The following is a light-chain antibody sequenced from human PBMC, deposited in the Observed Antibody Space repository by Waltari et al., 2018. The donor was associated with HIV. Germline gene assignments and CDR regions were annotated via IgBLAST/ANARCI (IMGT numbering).Light chain of an antibody. V-gene: IGKV1-5*03. CDR1: QNINNW. CDR2: RAS. Sequence: DLQLTQSPSSLSASVGDRGTITCRASQNINNWLAWYQQKPGETPKFLIYRASTLESGVPSRFSGSGSGTEFSLTISSLQPEDFAIYYCQQYKSYPVTFGRGT. J-gene: IGKJ2*01. CDR3: QQYKSYPVT.